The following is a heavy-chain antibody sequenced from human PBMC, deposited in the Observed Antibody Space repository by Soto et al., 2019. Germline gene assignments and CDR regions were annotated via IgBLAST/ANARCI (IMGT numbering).Heavy chain of an antibody. Sequence: QITLKESGPTLVKPTQTLTLTCTFSGFSLSTGGVGVAWIRQPPGKALEWLAVIYWDDDKRYSPSLKNRLTVXKXNSKNQVVLTMTNLAPVDTATYYCAHTPFFGDKLDFWGQGTLVSVSS. J-gene: IGHJ4*02. V-gene: IGHV2-5*02. CDR1: GFSLSTGGVG. CDR3: AHTPFFGDKLDF. CDR2: IYWDDDK. D-gene: IGHD2-21*01.